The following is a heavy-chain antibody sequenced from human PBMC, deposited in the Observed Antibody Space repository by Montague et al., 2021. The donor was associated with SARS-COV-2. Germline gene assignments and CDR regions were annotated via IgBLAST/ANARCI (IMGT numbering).Heavy chain of an antibody. D-gene: IGHD3-22*01. Sequence: SETLSLTCTVSGGSISSSSYYWDWIRQPPGKGLEWIGSIYYSGSTYYNPSLKSRVTISVDTSKNQFSLKLSSVTAAGTAVYYCARFPTSYYYDSKAAPATPDAFDIWGQGTMVTVSS. CDR1: GGSISSSSYY. J-gene: IGHJ3*02. V-gene: IGHV4-39*01. CDR3: ARFPTSYYYDSKAAPATPDAFDI. CDR2: IYYSGST.